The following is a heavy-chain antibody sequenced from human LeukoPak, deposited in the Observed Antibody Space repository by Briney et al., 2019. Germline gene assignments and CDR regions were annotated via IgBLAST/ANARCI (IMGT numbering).Heavy chain of an antibody. V-gene: IGHV4-39*07. Sequence: SETLSLTCTVSGGSISSSSYYWGWLRQPPGKGLEWIGSIYYSGSTYYNPSLKSRVTISVYTSKNQFSLKLSSVTAADTAVYYCARDLGYCSSTSCYHDAFDIWGQGTMVTVSS. CDR2: IYYSGST. D-gene: IGHD2-2*01. J-gene: IGHJ3*02. CDR3: ARDLGYCSSTSCYHDAFDI. CDR1: GGSISSSSYY.